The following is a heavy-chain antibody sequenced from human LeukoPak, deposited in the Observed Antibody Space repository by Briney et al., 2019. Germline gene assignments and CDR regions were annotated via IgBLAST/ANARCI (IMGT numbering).Heavy chain of an antibody. J-gene: IGHJ3*02. V-gene: IGHV4-38-2*01. CDR3: ARHSQWGIIPWTFDI. Sequence: PSETLSLTCAVSGYSINSDSYWGWVRQPPGKGLEWIGTIFHSGSTYYNPSLESRVTISVATSMNKFSLKLSSVTAADTAVYYCARHSQWGIIPWTFDIWGQGTMVTVSS. CDR2: IFHSGST. D-gene: IGHD3-16*01. CDR1: GYSINSDSY.